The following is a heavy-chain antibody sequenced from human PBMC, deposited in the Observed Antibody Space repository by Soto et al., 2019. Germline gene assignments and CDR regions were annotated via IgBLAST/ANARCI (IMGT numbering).Heavy chain of an antibody. CDR3: ARGGCWYEGAAFDI. V-gene: IGHV1-8*01. Sequence: ASVKVSCKASGYTFTSYDINWVRQATGQGLEWMGWMNPNSGNTGYAQKFQGRVTMTRDTSISTAYMELSSLRSEDTAVYYCARGGCWYEGAAFDIWGQGTMVTVSS. CDR1: GYTFTSYD. CDR2: MNPNSGNT. D-gene: IGHD6-13*01. J-gene: IGHJ3*02.